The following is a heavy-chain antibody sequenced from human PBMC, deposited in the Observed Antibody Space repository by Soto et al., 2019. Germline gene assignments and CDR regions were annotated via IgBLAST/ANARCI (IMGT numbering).Heavy chain of an antibody. CDR3: ARDPLPPPQEAFDI. J-gene: IGHJ3*02. V-gene: IGHV3-11*01. D-gene: IGHD1-26*01. Sequence: LRLSCAVSGFTFSDYYRTWIRHAPGKGLEWGSYISSSGSTISYAVAVKGRFTISRDNAKNSLYMQRNGLRAEDTAVYYCARDPLPPPQEAFDIWGQGTMVTVSS. CDR2: ISSSGSTI. CDR1: GFTFSDYY.